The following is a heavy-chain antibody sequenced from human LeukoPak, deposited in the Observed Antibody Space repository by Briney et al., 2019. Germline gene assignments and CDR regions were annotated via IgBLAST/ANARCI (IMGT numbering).Heavy chain of an antibody. Sequence: SETLSLTCTVSGGSISSYYWSWIRQPAGKGLEWIGRIYTSGSTNYNPSLKSRVTMSVDTSKNQFSLKLSSVTAADTAVYYCVGELSLSGARIIDYWGQGTLVTVSS. V-gene: IGHV4-4*07. CDR1: GGSISSYY. J-gene: IGHJ4*02. CDR3: VGELSLSGARIIDY. D-gene: IGHD3-16*02. CDR2: IYTSGST.